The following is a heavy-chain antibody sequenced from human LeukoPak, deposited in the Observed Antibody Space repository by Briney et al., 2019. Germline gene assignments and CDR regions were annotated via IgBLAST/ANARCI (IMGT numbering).Heavy chain of an antibody. J-gene: IGHJ4*02. V-gene: IGHV3-11*01. CDR3: ARGGPTCSSTSCSARFWSSSGAFDY. D-gene: IGHD2-2*01. Sequence: GGSLRLSCAASGFTFSDYYMSWIRQAPGKGLEWVSYISSSGSTIYYADSVKGRFTISRDNAKNSLYLQMNSLRAEDTAVYYCARGGPTCSSTSCSARFWSSSGAFDYWGQGTLVTVSS. CDR1: GFTFSDYY. CDR2: ISSSGSTI.